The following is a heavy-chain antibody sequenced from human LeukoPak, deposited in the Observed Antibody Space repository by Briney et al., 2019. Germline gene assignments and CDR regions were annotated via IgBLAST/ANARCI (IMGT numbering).Heavy chain of an antibody. CDR2: ISGSGGGR. D-gene: IGHD5-18*01. J-gene: IGHJ4*02. CDR1: GFSFSSYA. CDR3: AKHSGLVRSYGYTDY. Sequence: GGSLRLSCAASGFSFSSYAMSWVRQAPGEGLEWVSAISGSGGGRYYEDSVKGRLPIPRDNSKKPLYLQMNSLRAEDTAVYYCAKHSGLVRSYGYTDYWGQGTLVTVSS. V-gene: IGHV3-23*01.